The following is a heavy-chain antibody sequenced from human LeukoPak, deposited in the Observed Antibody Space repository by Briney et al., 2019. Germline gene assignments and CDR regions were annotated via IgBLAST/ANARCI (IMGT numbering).Heavy chain of an antibody. Sequence: KPSETLSLTCAVYGGSFSGYYWSWIRQPPGKGLEWIGEINHSGSTNYNPSLKSRVIISVDTSKNQFSLKLSSVTAADTAVYYCARLHCGGDCSTDYWGQGTLVTVSS. CDR1: GGSFSGYY. V-gene: IGHV4-34*01. CDR3: ARLHCGGDCSTDY. D-gene: IGHD2-21*02. CDR2: INHSGST. J-gene: IGHJ4*02.